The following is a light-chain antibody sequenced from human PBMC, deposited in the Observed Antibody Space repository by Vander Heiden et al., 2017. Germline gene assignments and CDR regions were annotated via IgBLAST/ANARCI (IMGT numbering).Light chain of an antibody. J-gene: IGLJ1*01. Sequence: QSALTQPASVSGSPGQSITISCTGTSGDVGGYNYVSWYQQHPGKAPKLIIFDVINRPSGVSNRFSGSKSGNTASLTISRLLTEDEADYYCSSQTSTNTHVFGTGTKVT. CDR2: DVI. V-gene: IGLV2-14*01. CDR1: SGDVGGYNY. CDR3: SSQTSTNTHV.